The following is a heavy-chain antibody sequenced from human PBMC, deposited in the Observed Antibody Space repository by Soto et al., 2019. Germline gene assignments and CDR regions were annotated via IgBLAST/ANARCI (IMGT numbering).Heavy chain of an antibody. Sequence: QVQLVQSGAEVKKPGASVKISCKASGYTFTSYYMHWVRQAPGQGLEWMGIINPSGGSTNYAQKLQGRVAMTRDTSTSTVYMELNRLRSEDTAVYYCARPPYPGCINAVCYPLDYWCQGTLVTVAS. D-gene: IGHD2-8*01. CDR1: GYTFTSYY. J-gene: IGHJ4*02. CDR2: INPSGGST. CDR3: ARPPYPGCINAVCYPLDY. V-gene: IGHV1-46*01.